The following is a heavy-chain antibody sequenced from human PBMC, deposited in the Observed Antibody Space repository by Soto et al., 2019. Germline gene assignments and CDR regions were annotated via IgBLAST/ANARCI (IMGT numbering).Heavy chain of an antibody. CDR2: IIPIFGTA. CDR1: GGTFSSYA. V-gene: IGHV1-69*13. Sequence: SVKVSCKASGGTFSSYAISWVRQAPGQGLEWMGGIIPIFGTANYAQKFQGRVTITADESTSTAYMELSSLRSEDTAVYYCARDKEGAAGIWFDPWGQGTLVTVSS. D-gene: IGHD6-13*01. CDR3: ARDKEGAAGIWFDP. J-gene: IGHJ5*02.